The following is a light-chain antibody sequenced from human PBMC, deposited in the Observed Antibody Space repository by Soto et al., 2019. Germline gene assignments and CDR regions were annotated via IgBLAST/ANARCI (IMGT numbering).Light chain of an antibody. V-gene: IGKV3-15*01. CDR2: GAS. J-gene: IGKJ5*01. CDR1: QSVNSN. CDR3: QQYHNWPIT. Sequence: EIVMTHSPATLSVSPGERATLSCRASQSVNSNLAWYQRKPDQAPRLLIYGASTRATGIPARFSGSGSGTEFTLTISSLQSEDFAVYYCQQYHNWPITFGQGTRLEIK.